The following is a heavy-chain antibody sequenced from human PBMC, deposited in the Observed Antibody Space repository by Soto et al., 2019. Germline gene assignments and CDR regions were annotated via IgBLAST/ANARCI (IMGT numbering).Heavy chain of an antibody. CDR1: GGSISSGGYY. D-gene: IGHD3-22*01. CDR3: ARTSFDTSGTAADP. V-gene: IGHV4-31*03. Sequence: PSETLSLTCTVSGGSISSGGYYWSWIRQHPGKGLEWIGYIYHSGTTYYNPSLKSRVTISVDTSKNQFSLKLTSVTAADTAVYYCARTSFDTSGTAADPWGQGTLVTVSS. CDR2: IYHSGTT. J-gene: IGHJ5*02.